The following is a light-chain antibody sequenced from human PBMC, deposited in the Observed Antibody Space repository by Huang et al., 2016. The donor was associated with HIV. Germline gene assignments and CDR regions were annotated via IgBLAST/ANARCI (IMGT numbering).Light chain of an antibody. Sequence: DIQMTQSPSSVSASVGDRVTITCRASQGISSWLAWYQQKPGKAPNLLIYTASSLQSGVPSRFSGSGSGTDFTLTIRGLQPEDFATYCQQANSFPRTFGQGTKVEIK. J-gene: IGKJ1*01. V-gene: IGKV1-12*01. CDR2: TAS. CDR1: QGISSW. CDR3: QQANSFPRT.